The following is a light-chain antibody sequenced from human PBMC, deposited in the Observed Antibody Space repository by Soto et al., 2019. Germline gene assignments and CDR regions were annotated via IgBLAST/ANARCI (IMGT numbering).Light chain of an antibody. Sequence: DIVMTQSPDSLAVSLGERATINCKSRQSVLYSSNNNNYLAWYQQKPGQAPRLLIYGASNRATGIPDRFSGSGSETAGSITINRLEPEDGAVYFGQQYGSSPITFGQGTRLEIK. CDR3: QQYGSSPIT. CDR2: GAS. V-gene: IGKV4-1*01. J-gene: IGKJ5*01. CDR1: QSVLYSSNNNNY.